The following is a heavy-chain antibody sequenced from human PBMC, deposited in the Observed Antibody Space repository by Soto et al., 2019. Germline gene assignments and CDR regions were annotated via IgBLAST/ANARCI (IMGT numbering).Heavy chain of an antibody. D-gene: IGHD3-9*01. Sequence: SETLSLTCTVSGGSISSSSYYWGWIRQPPGKGLEWIGSIYYSGSTYYNPSLKSRVTISVDTSKNQFSLKLSSVTAADTAVYYCAKVYYDILTGYSPLLNWFDPWGQGTLVTVSS. CDR2: IYYSGST. CDR1: GGSISSSSYY. J-gene: IGHJ5*02. CDR3: AKVYYDILTGYSPLLNWFDP. V-gene: IGHV4-39*01.